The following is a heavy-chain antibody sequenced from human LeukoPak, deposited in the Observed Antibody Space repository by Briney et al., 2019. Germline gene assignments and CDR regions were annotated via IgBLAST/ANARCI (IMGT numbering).Heavy chain of an antibody. CDR2: LPPDELDI. V-gene: IGHV3-74*01. CDR1: GFTFTNYW. J-gene: IGHJ6*02. D-gene: IGHD6-13*01. CDR3: AREYSSSWYTPLQYYYYGMDV. Sequence: GGSLRLSCAASGFTFTNYWMHWVRQAPGMGLVWVSRLPPDELDIIYADSVKGRFTVSRDNAKNTVYLQMNNLRAEDTAVYYCAREYSSSWYTPLQYYYYGMDVWGQGTTVTVSS.